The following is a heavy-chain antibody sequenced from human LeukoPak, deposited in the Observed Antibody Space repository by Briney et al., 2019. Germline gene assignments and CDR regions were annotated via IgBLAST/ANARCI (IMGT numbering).Heavy chain of an antibody. CDR2: ISSGTSYI. J-gene: IGHJ3*02. Sequence: GGSLRLSCAASGFTFNTYTMNWVRQAPGKGLEWVSSISSGTSYIYYADSVKGRFTISRDNAKNSLYLQMNSLRAEDTAVYYCARDPTSSWETAFDIWGQGAMVTVSS. V-gene: IGHV3-21*01. D-gene: IGHD1-26*01. CDR1: GFTFNTYT. CDR3: ARDPTSSWETAFDI.